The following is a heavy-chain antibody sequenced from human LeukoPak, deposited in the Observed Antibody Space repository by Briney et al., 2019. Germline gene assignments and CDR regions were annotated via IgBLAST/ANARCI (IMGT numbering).Heavy chain of an antibody. J-gene: IGHJ4*02. Sequence: GSPVKLSCKASGGTFSRYVISWVRQAPGQGLEWMGGIIPIFHTANYAQKFQGRVTITAAMSTSTAYMELSSLRSDDTAIYYCARDLGYSNTWWGQGTLVTVSS. D-gene: IGHD6-13*01. CDR3: ARDLGYSNTW. CDR2: IIPIFHTA. CDR1: GGTFSRYV. V-gene: IGHV1-69*06.